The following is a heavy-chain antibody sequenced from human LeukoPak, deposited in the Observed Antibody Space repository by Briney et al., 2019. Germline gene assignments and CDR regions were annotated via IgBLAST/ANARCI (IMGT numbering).Heavy chain of an antibody. J-gene: IGHJ5*02. V-gene: IGHV3-74*01. CDR2: INSDGSST. CDR3: ARDSAYYDFWSGQGNWFDP. Sequence: GGSLRLSCAASGFTFSSYWMHWVRQAQGKGLVWVSRINSDGSSTSYADSVKGRFTISRDNAKNTLYLQMNSLRAEDTAVYYCARDSAYYDFWSGQGNWFDPWGQGTLVTVSS. D-gene: IGHD3-3*01. CDR1: GFTFSSYW.